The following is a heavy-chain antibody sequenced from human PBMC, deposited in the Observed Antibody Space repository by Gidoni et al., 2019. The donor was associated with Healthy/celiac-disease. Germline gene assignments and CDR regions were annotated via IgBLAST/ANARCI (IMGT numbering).Heavy chain of an antibody. V-gene: IGHV3-23*01. D-gene: IGHD3-22*01. CDR3: AKDGSYYDSSGYYHH. CDR1: GFNFSSYA. CDR2: ISVSGGST. Sequence: EVQRLESGGGLVQPGGSRRRSCAASGFNFSSYAMSWVRQAPGKGLEWVSAISVSGGSTYYADSVTGRFTISRDNSKNTLYLQMNSLRAEDTAVYYCAKDGSYYDSSGYYHHWGQGTLVTVSS. J-gene: IGHJ5*02.